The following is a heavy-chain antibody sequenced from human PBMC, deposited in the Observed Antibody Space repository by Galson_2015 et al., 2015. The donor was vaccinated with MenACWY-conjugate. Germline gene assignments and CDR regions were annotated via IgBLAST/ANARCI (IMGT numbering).Heavy chain of an antibody. V-gene: IGHV1-24*01. D-gene: IGHD5-18*01. CDR2: FNPGDGKT. CDR3: AADRRQVRRGWLPY. CDR1: GYTLTDLS. Sequence: SVKVSCKVSGYTLTDLSMYWVRQAPGKGLEWMGGFNPGDGKTIHAQRFQGRVTMTEDTSTDTAYMELSSLRSEDTAVYYCAADRRQVRRGWLPYWGQGTLVTVSS. J-gene: IGHJ4*02.